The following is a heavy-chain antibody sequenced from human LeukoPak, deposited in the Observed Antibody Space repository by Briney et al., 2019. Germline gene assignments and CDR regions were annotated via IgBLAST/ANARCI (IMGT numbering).Heavy chain of an antibody. D-gene: IGHD1-26*01. V-gene: IGHV1-24*01. CDR3: ATGSIVGATWGFRFDP. CDR1: GYTLTELS. Sequence: GASVKVSCKVSGYTLTELSMHWVRQAPGKGLEWMGGFDPEDGETIYAQKFQGRVTMTEDTSTDTAYMQLSSLRSEDTAVYYCATGSIVGATWGFRFDPWGQGTLVTVSS. J-gene: IGHJ5*02. CDR2: FDPEDGET.